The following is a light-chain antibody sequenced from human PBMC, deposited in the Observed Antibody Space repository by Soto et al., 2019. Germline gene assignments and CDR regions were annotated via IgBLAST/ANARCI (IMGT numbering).Light chain of an antibody. CDR1: QSISSW. CDR2: KAS. J-gene: IGKJ4*01. CDR3: QQSYSTPQLT. V-gene: IGKV1-5*03. Sequence: IRVSNSASTLSASVGDRVTITCRASQSISSWLAWYQQKPGKAPKLLIYKASSLESGVPSRFSGSGSGTEFTLTISSLQPDDFATYYCQQSYSTPQLTFGGGTKVDIK.